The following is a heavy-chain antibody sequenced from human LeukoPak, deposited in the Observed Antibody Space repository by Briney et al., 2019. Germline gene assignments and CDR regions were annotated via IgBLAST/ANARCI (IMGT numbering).Heavy chain of an antibody. Sequence: SETLSLTCTVSGGSVNSGTYYWSWIRQPPGKGLEWIGNIYYSGSAYYNPSLKSRVTMSVDTSKNQFSLKLSSVTAADTAVYYCASSFWNHFDYWGQGIQVTVSS. D-gene: IGHD3-3*01. CDR2: IYYSGSA. V-gene: IGHV4-39*07. CDR3: ASSFWNHFDY. J-gene: IGHJ4*02. CDR1: GGSVNSGTYY.